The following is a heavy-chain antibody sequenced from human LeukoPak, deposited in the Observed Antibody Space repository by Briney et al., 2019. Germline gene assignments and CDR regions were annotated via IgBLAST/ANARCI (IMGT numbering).Heavy chain of an antibody. CDR2: IYTSGST. V-gene: IGHV4-4*07. J-gene: IGHJ6*02. D-gene: IGHD3-10*01. CDR3: ARARWIRGVIPAGDYYYGMDV. CDR1: GGSISSYY. Sequence: SETLSLTCTVSGGSISSYYWSWIRQPAGKGLDWIGRIYTSGSTNYNPSLKSRVTMSVDTSKNQFSLKLSSVTAADTAVYYCARARWIRGVIPAGDYYYGMDVWGQGTTVTVSS.